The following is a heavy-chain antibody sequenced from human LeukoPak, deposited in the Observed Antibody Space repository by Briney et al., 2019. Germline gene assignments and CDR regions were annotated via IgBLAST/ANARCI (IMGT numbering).Heavy chain of an antibody. CDR3: ERAISLGWFDP. CDR1: GGSFSGYY. D-gene: IGHD3-16*01. V-gene: IGHV4-34*01. Sequence: PSETLSLTCAVYGGSFSGYYWSWIRQPPGKGLEWIGEINHSGSTNYNPSLKSRVTISVDTSKNQFSLKLSSVTAADTAVYYCERAISLGWFDPWGQGTLVIVSS. CDR2: INHSGST. J-gene: IGHJ5*02.